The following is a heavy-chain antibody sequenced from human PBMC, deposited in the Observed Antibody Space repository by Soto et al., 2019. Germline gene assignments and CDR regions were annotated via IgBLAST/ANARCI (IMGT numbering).Heavy chain of an antibody. CDR3: TTDSLNHDFWSGSHKTLYYYYGMDV. CDR2: IKSKTDGGTT. D-gene: IGHD3-3*01. Sequence: PGGSLRLSCAASGFTFSNAWMNWVRQAPGKGLEWVGRIKSKTDGGTTDYAAPVKGRFTISRDDSKNTLYLQMNSLKTEDTAVYYCTTDSLNHDFWSGSHKTLYYYYGMDVWGQGTTVTVSS. V-gene: IGHV3-15*07. CDR1: GFTFSNAW. J-gene: IGHJ6*02.